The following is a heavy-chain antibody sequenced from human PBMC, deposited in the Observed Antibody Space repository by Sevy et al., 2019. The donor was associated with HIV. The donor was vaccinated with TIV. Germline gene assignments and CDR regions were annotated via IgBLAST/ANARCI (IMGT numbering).Heavy chain of an antibody. Sequence: GGSLRLSCAASGFTFSSYAMSWVRQAPGKGLEWVSAISGSGGSTNYAHSVKGRFTISRDNSKNTLYLQMNSMRAGATAVYYCAKDGMDTIGYPIDYWGQGTLVTVSS. CDR1: GFTFSSYA. CDR3: AKDGMDTIGYPIDY. V-gene: IGHV3-23*01. CDR2: ISGSGGST. J-gene: IGHJ4*02. D-gene: IGHD5-18*01.